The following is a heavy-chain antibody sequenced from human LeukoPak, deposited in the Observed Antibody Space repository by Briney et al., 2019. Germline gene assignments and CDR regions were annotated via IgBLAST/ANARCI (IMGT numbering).Heavy chain of an antibody. V-gene: IGHV4-38-2*02. Sequence: PSETLSLTCGVSGNSISSGNFWGWIRQPPGKGLEWIGEIYHSGSTYYNPSLKSRVTILVDTSKNQFSLKLSSVTAADTAVYYCARDGGTTVDYWGQGTLVTVSS. CDR3: ARDGGTTVDY. CDR2: IYHSGST. D-gene: IGHD4-17*01. J-gene: IGHJ4*02. CDR1: GNSISSGNF.